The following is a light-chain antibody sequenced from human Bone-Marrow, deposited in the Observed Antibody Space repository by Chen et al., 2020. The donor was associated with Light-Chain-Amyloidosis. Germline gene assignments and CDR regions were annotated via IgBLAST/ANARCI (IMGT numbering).Light chain of an antibody. CDR3: QSYQGSSQGM. CDR2: EDD. J-gene: IGLJ3*02. CDR1: SGSIATNY. Sequence: NFMLTQPHSVSESPGKTVIISCNRSSGSIATNYVQWYQQRPGSSPTTVIYEDDQRPSGVPDRFSGSSDMSSNSASLTISGLQTEDEADYYCQSYQGSSQGMFGGGTKLTVL. V-gene: IGLV6-57*01.